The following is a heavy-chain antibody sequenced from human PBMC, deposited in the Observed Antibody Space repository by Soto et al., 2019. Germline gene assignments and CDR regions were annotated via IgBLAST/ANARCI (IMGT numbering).Heavy chain of an antibody. V-gene: IGHV4-59*02. Sequence: SETLSLTCSFSGDSVNSHYLTWIRQSPEKGLEWIGYMHYTGCTNYNPSLKSRVTISVDTSKNQFSLKLSSVTAADTAVYYCAKNLVVTAPLLMDVWGKGTTVTVSS. J-gene: IGHJ6*04. CDR1: GDSVNSHY. CDR3: AKNLVVTAPLLMDV. D-gene: IGHD3-22*01. CDR2: MHYTGCT.